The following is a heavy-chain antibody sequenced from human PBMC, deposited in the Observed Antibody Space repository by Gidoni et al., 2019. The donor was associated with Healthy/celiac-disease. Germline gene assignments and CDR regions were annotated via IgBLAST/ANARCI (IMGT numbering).Heavy chain of an antibody. V-gene: IGHV1-69*06. CDR3: ARVFRGRKGYYDSSGYYHYFDY. CDR1: GGTFSSYA. D-gene: IGHD3-22*01. J-gene: IGHJ4*02. Sequence: HVQLVQSGAEVKTPGSSVKDCGKASGGTFSSYAISWVRQAPGQGLEWMVGIIHIFGTANYEQKFQGRVTITADKSTSKAYMKLSSLISEDRAVYYCARVFRGRKGYYDSSGYYHYFDYWGQGTLVTVSS. CDR2: IIHIFGTA.